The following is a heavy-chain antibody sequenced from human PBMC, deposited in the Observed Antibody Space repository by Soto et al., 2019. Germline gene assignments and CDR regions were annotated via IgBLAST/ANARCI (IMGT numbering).Heavy chain of an antibody. CDR1: GYTFTSYS. V-gene: IGHV1-3*01. D-gene: IGHD3-10*01. J-gene: IGHJ5*02. CDR3: ARSPGRYYYGSGSPNRFRNWFDP. Sequence: ASVKVSCKASGYTFTSYSMHWVRQAPGKRLEWMGWINAGNGNTKYPQKFQGRVTITRDTSASTAYMELSSLRSEDTAVYYCARSPGRYYYGSGSPNRFRNWFDPWGQGTLVTVSS. CDR2: INAGNGNT.